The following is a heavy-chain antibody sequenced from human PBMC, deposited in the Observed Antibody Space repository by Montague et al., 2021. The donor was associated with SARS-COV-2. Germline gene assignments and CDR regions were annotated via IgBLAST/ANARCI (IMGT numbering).Heavy chain of an antibody. CDR1: GFTFGSYE. CDR2: ISSSGSPI. Sequence: SLRLSCAASGFTFGSYEMNWFRQAPGKGPEWVSYISSSGSPISYADSVKGRFTISRDNAKTSLYLQMNSLRAEDTAIYYCAREYGIAVAGTFIDCWGQGTLVTVSS. J-gene: IGHJ4*02. CDR3: AREYGIAVAGTFIDC. D-gene: IGHD6-19*01. V-gene: IGHV3-48*03.